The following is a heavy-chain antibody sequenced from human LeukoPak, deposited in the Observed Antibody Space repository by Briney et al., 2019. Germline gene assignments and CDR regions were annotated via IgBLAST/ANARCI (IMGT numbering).Heavy chain of an antibody. J-gene: IGHJ6*02. CDR3: ARGPYCSSTSCYWGDYYYYYGMDV. Sequence: PGRSLRLSCAASGFTFSSYGMHWVRQAPGKGLEWVAVIWYDGSNKYYADSVKGRFTISRDNSKNTLYLQMNSLRAEDTAVYYCARGPYCSSTSCYWGDYYYYYGMDVWGQGTTVTVSS. V-gene: IGHV3-33*01. D-gene: IGHD2-2*01. CDR2: IWYDGSNK. CDR1: GFTFSSYG.